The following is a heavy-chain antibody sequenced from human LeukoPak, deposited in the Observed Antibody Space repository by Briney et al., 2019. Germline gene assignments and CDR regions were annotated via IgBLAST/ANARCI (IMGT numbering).Heavy chain of an antibody. J-gene: IGHJ4*02. V-gene: IGHV4-59*01. D-gene: IGHD3-22*01. CDR3: ARGGGSTDYHDSSGYF. CDR1: GGSIRSYY. CDR2: IYYSGST. Sequence: SETLSLTCTVSGGSIRSYYWSWIRQPPGKGLEWIGYIYYSGSTNYNPSLKSRVTISVDTSKNQFSLKLSSVTAADTAVYYCARGGGSTDYHDSSGYFWGQGTLVTVSS.